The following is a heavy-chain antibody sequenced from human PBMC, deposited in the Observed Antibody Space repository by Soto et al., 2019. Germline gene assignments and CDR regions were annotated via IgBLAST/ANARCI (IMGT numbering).Heavy chain of an antibody. J-gene: IGHJ3*02. D-gene: IGHD5-12*01. CDR3: ARDPGYSGYASRVFDI. CDR1: GYTFTGYY. CDR2: INPNSGGT. V-gene: IGHV1-2*04. Sequence: ASLKVSCKASGYTFTGYYMHWVRQAPGQGLEWMGWINPNSGGTNYAQKFQGWVTMTRDTSISTAYMELSRLRSDDTAVYYCARDPGYSGYASRVFDIWGQGTMVTVSS.